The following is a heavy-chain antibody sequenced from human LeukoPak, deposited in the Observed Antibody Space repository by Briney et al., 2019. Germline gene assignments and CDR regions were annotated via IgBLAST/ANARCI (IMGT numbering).Heavy chain of an antibody. V-gene: IGHV3-33*01. CDR3: ARGRREWIKLFFDY. Sequence: GGSLRLSCAASGFTFTSYGMHWVRQAPGKGLEWVAVIWYDGSNKYYADSVKGRFTISRDNSKNTLYLQMNSLRAEATAVYYCARGRREWIKLFFDYWGQGTLVTVSS. CDR1: GFTFTSYG. CDR2: IWYDGSNK. J-gene: IGHJ4*02. D-gene: IGHD5-24*01.